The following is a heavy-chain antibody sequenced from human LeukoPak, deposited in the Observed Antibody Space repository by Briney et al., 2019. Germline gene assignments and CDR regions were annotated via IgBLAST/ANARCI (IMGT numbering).Heavy chain of an antibody. CDR1: GYSISSGYY. CDR3: ARDLITARCGFDL. J-gene: IGHJ2*01. CDR2: IYHSGST. Sequence: SETLSLTCTVSGYSISSGYYWGWIRQPPGKGLEWIGSIYHSGSTYYNPSLKSRVTISVDTSKNQFSLKLSSVTAADTAVYYCARDLITARCGFDLWGRGTLVTVSS. D-gene: IGHD3-22*01. V-gene: IGHV4-38-2*02.